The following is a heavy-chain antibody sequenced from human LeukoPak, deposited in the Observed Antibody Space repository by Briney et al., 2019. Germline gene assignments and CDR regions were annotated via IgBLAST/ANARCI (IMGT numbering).Heavy chain of an antibody. CDR1: GYTFTTHY. CDR3: ARGRGTTMVRGVITNYFDL. V-gene: IGHV1-2*02. Sequence: ASVKVSCKTSGYTFTTHYIHWVRQAPVQGLEWMGWIDLNSGGTNYAQKFLGSVTMTGDTSINTAFMEIRRLRSDDTAIYYCARGRGTTMVRGVITNYFDLWGRGSLVTVSS. J-gene: IGHJ2*01. CDR2: IDLNSGGT. D-gene: IGHD3-10*01.